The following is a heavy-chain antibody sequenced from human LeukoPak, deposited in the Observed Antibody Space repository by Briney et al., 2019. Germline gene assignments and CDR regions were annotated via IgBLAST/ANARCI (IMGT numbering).Heavy chain of an antibody. V-gene: IGHV3-23*01. CDR2: VSGSGGRT. CDR1: GFTFSSYG. D-gene: IGHD6-19*01. Sequence: GGTLRLSCAASGFTFSSYGMSWVRQAPGKGLEWVSGVSGSGGRTYYADFVKGRFTISRDNSKNTLFLQMNSLRAEDTAVYYCAKDGYTEWLGLYYFDYWGQGTLVTVSS. CDR3: AKDGYTEWLGLYYFDY. J-gene: IGHJ4*02.